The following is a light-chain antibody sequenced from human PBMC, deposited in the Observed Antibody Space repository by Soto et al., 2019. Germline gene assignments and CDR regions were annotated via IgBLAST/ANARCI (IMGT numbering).Light chain of an antibody. CDR1: QTVSSNY. CDR2: DAS. J-gene: IGKJ5*01. V-gene: IGKV3-11*01. Sequence: EIILTQSPDTLSLSPGERATLSSSASQTVSSNYLAWYQQKPGQAPRLLIYDASNRATGIPARFSGSGSGTDFTLTISSLEPEDFAVYYCQQRSNWPPITFGQGTRLEIK. CDR3: QQRSNWPPIT.